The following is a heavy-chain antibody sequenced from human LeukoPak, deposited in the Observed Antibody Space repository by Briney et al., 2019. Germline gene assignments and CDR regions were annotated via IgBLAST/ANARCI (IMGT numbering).Heavy chain of an antibody. J-gene: IGHJ4*02. CDR2: ISGSGGST. Sequence: GGSLRLSCAASGFTFDRFAMNWVRQAPGKGLEWVSAISGSGGSTYYADSVKGRFTISRDNSKNTLYLQMNSLRAEDTAVYYCAKGGKYDMYYFDYWGQGTLVTVSS. CDR3: AKGGKYDMYYFDY. V-gene: IGHV3-23*01. CDR1: GFTFDRFA. D-gene: IGHD3-9*01.